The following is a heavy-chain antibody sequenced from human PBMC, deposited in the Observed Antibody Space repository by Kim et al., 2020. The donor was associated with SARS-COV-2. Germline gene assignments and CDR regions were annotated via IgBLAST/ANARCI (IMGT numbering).Heavy chain of an antibody. Sequence: SETLSLTCTVSGGSISSGGYYWSWIRQHPGKGLEWIGYIYYSGSTYYNPSLKSRVTISVDTSKNQFSLKLSSVTAADTAVYYCARGRVGYFDYWGQGTLVTVSS. D-gene: IGHD1-26*01. J-gene: IGHJ4*02. V-gene: IGHV4-31*03. CDR2: IYYSGST. CDR3: ARGRVGYFDY. CDR1: GGSISSGGYY.